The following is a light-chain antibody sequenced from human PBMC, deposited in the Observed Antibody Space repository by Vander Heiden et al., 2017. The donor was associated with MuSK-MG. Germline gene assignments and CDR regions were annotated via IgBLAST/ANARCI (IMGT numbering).Light chain of an antibody. V-gene: IGKV3-15*01. Sequence: EIVMAQHPATLSVYPGERATHSCRASQSVSSNLAWYQQKPGQAPRLLIYGASTRATGIPARFSGSGSGTEFTLTISSLQSEDFAVYYCQQYNNWPPMYTFGQGTKLEIK. CDR2: GAS. CDR1: QSVSSN. CDR3: QQYNNWPPMYT. J-gene: IGKJ2*01.